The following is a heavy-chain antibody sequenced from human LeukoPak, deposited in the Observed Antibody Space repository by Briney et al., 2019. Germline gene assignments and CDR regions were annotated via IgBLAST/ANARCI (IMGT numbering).Heavy chain of an antibody. V-gene: IGHV1-46*01. CDR2: INPSGGST. CDR3: ARCLRRSTGSYGSGY. Sequence: ASVKVSCKASGYTFTSYYMHWVRQAPGQGLEWMGIINPSGGSTSYAQKFQGRVTMTRDTSTSTVYMELSSLRSEDTAVYYCARCLRRSTGSYGSGYWGQGTLVTVSS. CDR1: GYTFTSYY. D-gene: IGHD1-26*01. J-gene: IGHJ4*02.